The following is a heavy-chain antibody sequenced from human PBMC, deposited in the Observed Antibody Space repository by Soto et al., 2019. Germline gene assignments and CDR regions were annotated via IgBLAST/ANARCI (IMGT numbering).Heavy chain of an antibody. J-gene: IGHJ4*02. D-gene: IGHD2-8*01. CDR3: ARDLRGSCTTDECFYFDF. CDR2: IRGDNGDT. Sequence: SVKVSFKASCFTLISHGISWVRQAPGQGLEWMGWIRGDNGDTNNAQKFQGRITMTTDTFTDTAYMELRSLRSDDTAVYYCARDLRGSCTTDECFYFDFWGQGTLVTVSS. CDR1: CFTLISHG. V-gene: IGHV1-18*04.